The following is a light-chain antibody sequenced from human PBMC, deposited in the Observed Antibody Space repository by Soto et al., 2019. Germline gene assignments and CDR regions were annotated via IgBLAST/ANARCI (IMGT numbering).Light chain of an antibody. CDR1: QGISNY. J-gene: IGKJ3*01. Sequence: DIQMTQSPSSLSASVGDRVTITCRATQGISNYLAWYQQKPGKVPKLLIYAASTLQSGVPSRLSGSGSGTDFTLTISSLQPEDVATYYCHGYSSASFTFGPGTKVDIK. CDR3: HGYSSASFT. CDR2: AAS. V-gene: IGKV1-27*01.